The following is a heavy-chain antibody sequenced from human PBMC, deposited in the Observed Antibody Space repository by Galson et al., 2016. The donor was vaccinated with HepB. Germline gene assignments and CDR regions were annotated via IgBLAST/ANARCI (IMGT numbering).Heavy chain of an antibody. CDR2: IYPADSDT. J-gene: IGHJ3*02. D-gene: IGHD1-14*01. V-gene: IGHV5-51*03. CDR3: ARLRISTGDSLGAYNI. Sequence: QSGAEVKKPGDSLRISCKTTGYSFANNWIGWVRQMPGKGLVWMGIIYPADSDTRYSPSFQGQVTISADKSIDTAYLQWSSLKPSDTAIYFCARLRISTGDSLGAYNIWGQGTAVSVS. CDR1: GYSFANNW.